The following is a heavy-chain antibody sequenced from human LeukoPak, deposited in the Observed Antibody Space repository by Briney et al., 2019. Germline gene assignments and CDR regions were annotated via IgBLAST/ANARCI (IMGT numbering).Heavy chain of an antibody. CDR2: MNPNTGRT. V-gene: IGHV1-8*01. Sequence: GASVKVSCKASRYTFSSYDINWVREAAGQGLEWMGWMNPNTGRTGFAQKFQGRLTMTGDTSISTAYMELSSLRSEDTAVYYCARLSQTPDYYSSGGYYYLGYWGQGTPVTVSS. J-gene: IGHJ4*02. D-gene: IGHD3-22*01. CDR1: RYTFSSYD. CDR3: ARLSQTPDYYSSGGYYYLGY.